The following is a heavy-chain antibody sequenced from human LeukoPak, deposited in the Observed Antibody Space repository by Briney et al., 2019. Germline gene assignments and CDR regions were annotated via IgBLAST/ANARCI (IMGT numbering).Heavy chain of an antibody. V-gene: IGHV3-23*01. CDR2: VSGSGGST. CDR1: GFTFSNYA. CDR3: ANMDYDILTGYNDY. J-gene: IGHJ4*02. Sequence: PGGSLRLSCAASGFTFSNYAMTWVRQAPGKGLEWVSAVSGSGGSTNHADSVKGRFTISRDNSKNTLYLQMNSLRAEDTAVYYCANMDYDILTGYNDYWGQGTLVAVSS. D-gene: IGHD3-9*01.